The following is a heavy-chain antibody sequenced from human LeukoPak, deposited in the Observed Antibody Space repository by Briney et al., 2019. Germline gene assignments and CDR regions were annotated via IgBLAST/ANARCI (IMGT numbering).Heavy chain of an antibody. CDR1: GFTFSSYA. Sequence: GGSLRLSCAASGFTFSSYAMSWVRQAPGKGLEWVSAISGSGGSTYYADSVKGRFTISRDNSKNTLYLQMNSLRAEDTAVYYCAKGHAVGITMVRGVFLDYWGQGTLVTVSS. CDR3: AKGHAVGITMVRGVFLDY. CDR2: ISGSGGST. V-gene: IGHV3-23*01. D-gene: IGHD3-10*01. J-gene: IGHJ4*02.